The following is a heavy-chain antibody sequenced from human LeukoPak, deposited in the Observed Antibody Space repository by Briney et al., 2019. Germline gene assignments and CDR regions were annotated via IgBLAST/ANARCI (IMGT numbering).Heavy chain of an antibody. CDR3: ARVQRRRGIVGPTLYYMDV. V-gene: IGHV4-34*01. Sequence: SETLSLTCAVYGGSFSGYYWSWIRQPPGKGRGRIGVIYHSGSTNYNPSLKSRATISVDTSKTQFSLKLSSVTAEATALYSCARVQRRRGIVGPTLYYMDVWGKGTTVTVSS. J-gene: IGHJ6*03. CDR2: IYHSGST. CDR1: GGSFSGYY. D-gene: IGHD1-26*01.